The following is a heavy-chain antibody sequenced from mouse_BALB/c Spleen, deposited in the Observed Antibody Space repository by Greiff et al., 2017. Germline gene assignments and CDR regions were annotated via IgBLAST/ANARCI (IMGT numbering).Heavy chain of an antibody. V-gene: IGHV3-2*02. J-gene: IGHJ4*01. CDR1: GYSITSDYA. CDR3: ARLYDGYYVKGMDY. D-gene: IGHD2-3*01. CDR2: ISYSGST. Sequence: EVQRVESGPGLVKPSQSLSLTCTVTGYSITSDYAWNWIRQLPGNKLEWLGYISYSGSTSYNPSLKSRISITRDTSKNQFFLQLNSVTTEDTATYYCARLYDGYYVKGMDYWGQGTSVTVSS.